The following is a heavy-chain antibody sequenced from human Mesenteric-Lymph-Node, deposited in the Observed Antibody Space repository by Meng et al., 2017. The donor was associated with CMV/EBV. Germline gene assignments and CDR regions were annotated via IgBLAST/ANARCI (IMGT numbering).Heavy chain of an antibody. CDR1: GYTFIGYS. Sequence: ASVKVSCKTSGYTFIGYSIHWVRQAPGQGLEWMGWINPNSGGTNYAQKFQGRVTMTRDTSISTAFMELSGLRSDDTALYYCARPFRGYYYYGMDVWGQGTTVTVSS. CDR2: INPNSGGT. CDR3: ARPFRGYYYYGMDV. D-gene: IGHD3-16*01. J-gene: IGHJ6*02. V-gene: IGHV1-2*02.